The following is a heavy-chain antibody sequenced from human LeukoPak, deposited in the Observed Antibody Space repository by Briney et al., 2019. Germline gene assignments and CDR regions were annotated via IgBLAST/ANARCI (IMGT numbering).Heavy chain of an antibody. V-gene: IGHV4-34*01. CDR2: INHSGST. Sequence: PSETLSLTCAVYGGSFSGYYWTWIRQPPGKGLEWIGEINHSGSTNYNPSLKRRVTISIDTCKNQFSLKLSSVTAADTAVYYCARGEVIVVVAATLMYNWFDPWGQGTLVTVSS. D-gene: IGHD2-15*01. CDR1: GGSFSGYY. J-gene: IGHJ5*02. CDR3: ARGEVIVVVAATLMYNWFDP.